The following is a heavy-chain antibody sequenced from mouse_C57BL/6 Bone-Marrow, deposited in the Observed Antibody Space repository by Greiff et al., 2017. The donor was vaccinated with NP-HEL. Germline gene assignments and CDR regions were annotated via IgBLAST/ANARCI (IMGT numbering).Heavy chain of an antibody. Sequence: QVQLKQSGPELVKPGASVKISCKASGYSFTSYYIHWVKQRPGQGLGWIGWIYPGGGNTKYNEKFKGKATLTADTSSSTGYMQLSSLTSEDSAVYYCARGGTSWFAYWGQGTLVTVSA. CDR3: ARGGTSWFAY. J-gene: IGHJ3*01. CDR2: IYPGGGNT. V-gene: IGHV1-66*01. CDR1: GYSFTSYY. D-gene: IGHD5-1*01.